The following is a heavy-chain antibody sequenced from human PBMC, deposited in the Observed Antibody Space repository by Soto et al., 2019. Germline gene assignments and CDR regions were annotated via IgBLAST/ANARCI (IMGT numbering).Heavy chain of an antibody. CDR2: INPNSGGT. J-gene: IGHJ4*02. CDR1: GYTFTGYY. D-gene: IGHD3-10*01. Sequence: GSVKVSCKASGYTFTGYYMHWVRQAPGQGLEWMGWINPNSGGTNYAQKFQGWVTMTRDTSISTAYMELSRLRSDDTAVYYCARGVLYYYGSGSPAPLDYWGQGTLVTVSS. CDR3: ARGVLYYYGSGSPAPLDY. V-gene: IGHV1-2*04.